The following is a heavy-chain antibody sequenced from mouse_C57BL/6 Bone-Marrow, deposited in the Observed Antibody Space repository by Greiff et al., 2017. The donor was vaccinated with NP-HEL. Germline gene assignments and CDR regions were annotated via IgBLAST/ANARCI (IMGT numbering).Heavy chain of an antibody. J-gene: IGHJ3*01. Sequence: VQLQQSGPELVKPGASVKISCKASVYAFSSSWMNWVKQRPGKGLEWIGRIYPGDGDTNYNGKFKGKATLTADKSSSTAYMQLSSLTSEDSAVYFCATEYYYGSSPWFAYWGQGTLVTVSA. CDR1: VYAFSSSW. D-gene: IGHD1-1*01. CDR2: IYPGDGDT. CDR3: ATEYYYGSSPWFAY. V-gene: IGHV1-82*01.